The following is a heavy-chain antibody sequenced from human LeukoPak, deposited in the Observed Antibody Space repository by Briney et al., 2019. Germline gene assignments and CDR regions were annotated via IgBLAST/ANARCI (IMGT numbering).Heavy chain of an antibody. V-gene: IGHV5-10-1*01. D-gene: IGHD2-2*01. Sequence: GEFLRISCKGSGYSFTSYWISWVRQMPGKGLEWMGRIDPSDSYTNYSPSFQGHVTISVDKSVSTAYLQWSSLEASDTAMYYCARYKGYCSSSTCYESYNYWGQGTLVTVSS. CDR3: ARYKGYCSSSTCYESYNY. CDR2: IDPSDSYT. J-gene: IGHJ4*02. CDR1: GYSFTSYW.